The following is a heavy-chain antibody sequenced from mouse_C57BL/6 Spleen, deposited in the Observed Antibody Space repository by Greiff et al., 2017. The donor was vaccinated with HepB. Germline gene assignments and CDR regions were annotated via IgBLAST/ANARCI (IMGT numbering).Heavy chain of an antibody. CDR1: GFTFSSYG. J-gene: IGHJ1*03. V-gene: IGHV5-6*02. D-gene: IGHD1-1*01. CDR2: ISSGGSYT. CDR3: ARPYYYGSSHWYFDV. Sequence: DVMLVESGGDLVKPGGSLKLSCAASGFTFSSYGMSWVRQTPDKRLEWVATISSGGSYTYYPDSVKGRFTISRDNAKNTLYLQMSSLKSEDTAMYYCARPYYYGSSHWYFDVWGTGTTVTVSS.